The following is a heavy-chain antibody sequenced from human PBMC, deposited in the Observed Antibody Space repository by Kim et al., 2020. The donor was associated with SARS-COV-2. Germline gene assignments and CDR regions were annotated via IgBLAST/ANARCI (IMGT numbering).Heavy chain of an antibody. J-gene: IGHJ4*02. Sequence: GGSLRLSCAASGFTFSSYSMNWVRQAPGKGLEWVSYISSSSSTIYYADSVKGRFTISRDNAKNSLYLQMNSLRDEDTAVYYCARDFLKYYYDSSGYGYYFDYWGQGTLVTVSS. CDR2: ISSSSSTI. D-gene: IGHD3-22*01. V-gene: IGHV3-48*02. CDR3: ARDFLKYYYDSSGYGYYFDY. CDR1: GFTFSSYS.